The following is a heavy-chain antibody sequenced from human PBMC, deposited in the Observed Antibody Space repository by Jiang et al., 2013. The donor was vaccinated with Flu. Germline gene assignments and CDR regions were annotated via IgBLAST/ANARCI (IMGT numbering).Heavy chain of an antibody. V-gene: IGHV5-51*03. CDR1: GYSFSTFW. CDR2: VYPGVSTA. CDR3: ARRPFHGTPDY. D-gene: IGHD1-1*01. Sequence: AEVKKPGDSLKISCKGSGYSFSTFWIGWVRQMPGKGLEWLGIVYPGVSTATYIPSFQGQVTISADKSLSTAYLQWSSLKASDTGIYYCARRPFHGTPDYWGQGTLVTVSS. J-gene: IGHJ4*02.